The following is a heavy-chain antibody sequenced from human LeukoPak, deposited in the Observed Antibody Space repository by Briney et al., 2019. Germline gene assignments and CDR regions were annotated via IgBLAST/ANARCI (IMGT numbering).Heavy chain of an antibody. CDR3: VVGGSPGY. CDR1: GFPFSNHW. J-gene: IGHJ4*02. V-gene: IGHV3-74*01. Sequence: PGGSLRLSCAASGFPFSNHWMHWVRQVPGKGLVWVSRIDGGGSSTSYPDSVKGRFSISRDNGKSTLYLQMNSLRVEDTAVYYCVVGGSPGYWGQGTLVTVSS. CDR2: IDGGGSST. D-gene: IGHD2-15*01.